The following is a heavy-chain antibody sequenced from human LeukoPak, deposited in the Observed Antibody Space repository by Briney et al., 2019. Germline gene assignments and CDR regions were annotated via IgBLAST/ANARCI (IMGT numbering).Heavy chain of an antibody. V-gene: IGHV3-53*01. CDR2: IYSGGST. Sequence: GGSLRLSCAASGFTVSSNYMSWVRQAPGKGLEWVSVIYSGGSTYYADSVKGRFTISRDNSKNTLYLQMNSLRAEDTAVYYCARDAWAPGDYYYMDVWGKGTTVTVSS. D-gene: IGHD1-26*01. CDR3: ARDAWAPGDYYYMDV. CDR1: GFTVSSNY. J-gene: IGHJ6*03.